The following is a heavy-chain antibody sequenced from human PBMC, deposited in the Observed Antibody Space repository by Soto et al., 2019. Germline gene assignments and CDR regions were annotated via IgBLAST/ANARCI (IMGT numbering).Heavy chain of an antibody. Sequence: GGSLRLSCAASGFTFSSYSMSWVRQAPGKGLEWVSSIGNSSSSIFYADSVKGRFTISRDHAKNSLYLQMNSLRDEDTAVYYCAREKPSYCSGGSCYAPYFDYWGQGTLVTVSS. V-gene: IGHV3-48*02. CDR3: AREKPSYCSGGSCYAPYFDY. CDR2: IGNSSSSI. CDR1: GFTFSSYS. J-gene: IGHJ4*02. D-gene: IGHD2-15*01.